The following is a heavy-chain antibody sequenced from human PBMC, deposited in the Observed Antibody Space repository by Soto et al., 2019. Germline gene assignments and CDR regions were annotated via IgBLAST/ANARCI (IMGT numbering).Heavy chain of an antibody. CDR1: GGTFSSYV. Sequence: ASVKVSCKASGGTFSSYVISWVRQAPGQGLEWMGWMNPNSGNTGYAQKFQGRVTMTRNTSISTAYMELSSLRSEDTAVYYCARGHTMVRGEMDVWGKGTTVTVSS. J-gene: IGHJ6*03. D-gene: IGHD3-10*01. CDR2: MNPNSGNT. V-gene: IGHV1-8*02. CDR3: ARGHTMVRGEMDV.